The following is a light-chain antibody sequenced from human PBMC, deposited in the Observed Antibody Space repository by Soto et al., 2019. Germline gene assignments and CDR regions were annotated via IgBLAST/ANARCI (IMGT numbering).Light chain of an antibody. Sequence: DIQMTQSPSSLSASVGDRVTITCRASQGISNYLAWYQHKPGQPPKLLIYWASTRESGVPDRFSGSGSGTDFTLTISSLQAEDVAVYYCQQYYSTLLTFGGGTKVDIK. CDR1: QGISNY. V-gene: IGKV1-27*01. CDR3: QQYYSTLLT. CDR2: WAS. J-gene: IGKJ4*01.